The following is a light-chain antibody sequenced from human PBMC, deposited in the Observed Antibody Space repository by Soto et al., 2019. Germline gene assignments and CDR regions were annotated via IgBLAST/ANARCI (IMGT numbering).Light chain of an antibody. CDR1: QSVSSY. CDR2: DAS. V-gene: IGKV3-11*01. J-gene: IGKJ1*01. CDR3: QQRSNWRT. Sequence: EIVLTQSPATLPLSPGERATLSCRASQSVSSYLAWYQQKPGQAPRLLIYDASNRATGIPARFSGSGSGTDFTLTISSLEPEDFAVYYCQQRSNWRTFGQGTKVDIK.